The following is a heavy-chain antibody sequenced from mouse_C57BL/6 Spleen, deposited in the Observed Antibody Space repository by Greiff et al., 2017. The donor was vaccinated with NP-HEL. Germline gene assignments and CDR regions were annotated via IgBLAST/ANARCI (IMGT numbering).Heavy chain of an antibody. D-gene: IGHD2-1*01. V-gene: IGHV1-82*01. Sequence: VMLVESGPELVKPGASVKISCKASGYAFSSSWMNWVKQRPGKGLEWIGRIYPGDGDTNYNGKFKGKATLTADKSSSTAYMQLSSLTSEDSAVYFCARDPLLRYAMDYWGQGTSVTVSS. CDR1: GYAFSSSW. CDR3: ARDPLLRYAMDY. CDR2: IYPGDGDT. J-gene: IGHJ4*01.